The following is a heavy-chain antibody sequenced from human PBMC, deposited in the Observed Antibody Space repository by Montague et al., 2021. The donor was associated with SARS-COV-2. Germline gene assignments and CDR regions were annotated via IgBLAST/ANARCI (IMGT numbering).Heavy chain of an antibody. CDR2: IGDRGINT. CDR3: AKEVPHWYFDL. Sequence: SLRLSCAASGFTFSIYAIHWVRQAPGKGLEYVSAIGDRGINTYYADSVKGRFTISRDDSKNTVYLQMGSLKTEDMAVYYCAKEVPHWYFDLWGRGTPVTVSS. V-gene: IGHV3-64*02. J-gene: IGHJ2*01. CDR1: GFTFSIYA.